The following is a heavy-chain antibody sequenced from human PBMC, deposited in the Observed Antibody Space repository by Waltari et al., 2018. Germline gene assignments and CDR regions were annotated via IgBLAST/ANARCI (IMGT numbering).Heavy chain of an antibody. V-gene: IGHV4-34*01. CDR3: ARYGEVPPNYFFDY. Sequence: QVQLHQWGAGQLTPSETLSLTCARSGDSFLGYFWSWIRQSPGKGLEWLGAIHHSGSTNYNPALASRVSLSVDTTKKQFSLRLTSVTAANAAVYYCARYGEVPPNYFFDYWGRGTLVTVSS. CDR1: GDSFLGYF. CDR2: IHHSGST. J-gene: IGHJ4*01. D-gene: IGHD2-21*01.